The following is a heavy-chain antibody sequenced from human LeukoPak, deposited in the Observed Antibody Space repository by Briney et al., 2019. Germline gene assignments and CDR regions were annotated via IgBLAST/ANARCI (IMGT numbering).Heavy chain of an antibody. Sequence: SETLSLTCSVSGGSISEIRYSWGWIRQPPGKRLEWIGNIYYSGSTNNNPSLESRVVISVDTSRNQFSLTLTSVTATDTAVYYCARQGVVGATGFDFWGQGFLVTVSS. D-gene: IGHD1-26*01. CDR2: IYYSGST. J-gene: IGHJ4*02. CDR3: ARQGVVGATGFDF. CDR1: GGSISEIRYS. V-gene: IGHV4-39*01.